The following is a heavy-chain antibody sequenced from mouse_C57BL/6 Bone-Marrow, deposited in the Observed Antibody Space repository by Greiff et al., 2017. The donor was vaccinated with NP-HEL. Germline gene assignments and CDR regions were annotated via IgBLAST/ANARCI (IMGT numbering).Heavy chain of an antibody. V-gene: IGHV5-9-1*02. CDR3: TRDMGYDYYFDY. J-gene: IGHJ2*01. D-gene: IGHD2-2*01. CDR2: ISSGGDYI. Sequence: EVQVVESGEGLVKPGGSLKLSCAASGFTFSSYAMSWVRQTPEKRLEWVAYISSGGDYIYYADTVKGRFTISRDNARNTLYLQMSSLKSEDTAMYYCTRDMGYDYYFDYWGQGTTLTVSS. CDR1: GFTFSSYA.